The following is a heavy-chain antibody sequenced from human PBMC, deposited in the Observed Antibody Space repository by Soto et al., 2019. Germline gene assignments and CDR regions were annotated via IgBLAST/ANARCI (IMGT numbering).Heavy chain of an antibody. Sequence: EVQMVGSGGGLVQPGGSLRLSCAASGFTFTNYWMNWVRQAPGKGLEWVANIKEDGSEMNYVDSVKDRFTISRDNAKNSVYLQMNSLRAEDTAVYYCLSFWTDSWGQGTLVTVSS. CDR1: GFTFTNYW. D-gene: IGHD1-1*01. CDR3: LSFWTDS. J-gene: IGHJ4*02. V-gene: IGHV3-7*03. CDR2: IKEDGSEM.